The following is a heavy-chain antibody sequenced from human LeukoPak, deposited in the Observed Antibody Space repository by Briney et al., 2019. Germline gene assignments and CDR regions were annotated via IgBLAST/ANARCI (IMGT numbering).Heavy chain of an antibody. D-gene: IGHD2-2*01. J-gene: IGHJ4*02. CDR2: IRYHGSDK. CDR1: GFTFSGSG. CDR3: ARGPTSWYFDY. Sequence: PGGSLRLSCAASGFTFSGSGMHWVRQAPGKGLEWVAFIRYHGSDKYYADSVKGRVTISRDNSKNTLYLPMNSLRPEDTSVYYCARGPTSWYFDYWGQGTLVTVSS. V-gene: IGHV3-30*02.